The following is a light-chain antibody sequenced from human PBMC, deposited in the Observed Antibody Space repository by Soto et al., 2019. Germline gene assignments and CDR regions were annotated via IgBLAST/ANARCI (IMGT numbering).Light chain of an antibody. CDR2: SAS. CDR1: QGIRTE. V-gene: IGKV1-6*01. CDR3: QQYKTFLLT. Sequence: AIQMTQSPSSLSASVGDRVTITCRASQGIRTELSWYQQKPGKAPSLLIYSASTVQTGVPSRFSGSGSGTEFTLIISSLQPDDFATYYCQQYKTFLLTFGGGTKVDIK. J-gene: IGKJ4*01.